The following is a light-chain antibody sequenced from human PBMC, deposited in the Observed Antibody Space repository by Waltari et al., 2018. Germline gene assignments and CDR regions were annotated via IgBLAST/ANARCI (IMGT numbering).Light chain of an antibody. Sequence: DIVMTQSPDSLAVSLGERATINCKSSQSVLYSSNNNNYLAWYRQKPGQPPKLLIYWASTRESGVPDRFSGSGSGTDFTLTIGSLQAEDVAVYYCQQYYDAPRTFGQGTKVEIK. CDR2: WAS. V-gene: IGKV4-1*01. J-gene: IGKJ1*01. CDR3: QQYYDAPRT. CDR1: QSVLYSSNNNNY.